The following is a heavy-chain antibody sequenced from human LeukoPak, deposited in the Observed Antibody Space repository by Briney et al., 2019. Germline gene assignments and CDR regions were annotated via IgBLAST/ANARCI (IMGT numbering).Heavy chain of an antibody. CDR1: GFSFSNYG. CDR3: AREFGSSWYQAFNI. CDR2: ISSGGTTI. V-gene: IGHV3-48*04. D-gene: IGHD6-13*01. J-gene: IGHJ3*02. Sequence: GRSLRLSCAASGFSFSNYGMNWVRQAPGKGLEWVSYISSGGTTIYYADSVKGRFTISRDNAKNSLYLQMNSLRAEDTAVYYCAREFGSSWYQAFNIWGQGTMVTVSS.